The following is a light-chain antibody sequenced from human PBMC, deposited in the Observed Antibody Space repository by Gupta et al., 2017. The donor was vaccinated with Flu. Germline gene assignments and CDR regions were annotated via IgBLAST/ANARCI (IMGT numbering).Light chain of an antibody. V-gene: IGLV1-40*01. J-gene: IGLJ1*01. Sequence: QSVLTQPPSVSGAPGQRVTFSCTGGSSTIGAGQDIHWYQHLAGTAPKLLIYDYTYRASGVPDRFSGSKSATSATLAITGLQADDEAYYYGQSYDTRLSGYVFGSGTKVTVL. CDR2: DYT. CDR3: QSYDTRLSGYV. CDR1: SSTIGAGQD.